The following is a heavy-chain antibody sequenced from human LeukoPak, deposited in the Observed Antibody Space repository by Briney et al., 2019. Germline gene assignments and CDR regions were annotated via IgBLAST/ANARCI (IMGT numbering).Heavy chain of an antibody. CDR2: IGAYNGNT. V-gene: IGHV1-18*01. Sequence: ASVKVSCKASGYTFTSYGVSWVRQAPGQGLGWLGWIGAYNGNTNYAQKLQGRVTLTTDTSTNTAYMELRSLRDDDTALYYCGKDIFVKGSELWSVFDSWGQGTLVIVSS. CDR3: GKDIFVKGSELWSVFDS. CDR1: GYTFTSYG. D-gene: IGHD3-16*01. J-gene: IGHJ4*02.